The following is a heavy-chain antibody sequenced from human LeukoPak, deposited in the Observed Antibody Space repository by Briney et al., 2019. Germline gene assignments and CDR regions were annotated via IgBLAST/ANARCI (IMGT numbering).Heavy chain of an antibody. J-gene: IGHJ4*02. CDR3: ARGDTRGYSSGSPTAYDY. D-gene: IGHD5-18*01. Sequence: ASVKVSCKASGGTFSSYAISWVRQAPGQGLEWMGGIIPIFGTANYAQKFQGRVTITADESTSTAYMELSSLRSEDTAVYYCARGDTRGYSSGSPTAYDYWGQGTLVTVSS. CDR1: GGTFSSYA. CDR2: IIPIFGTA. V-gene: IGHV1-69*13.